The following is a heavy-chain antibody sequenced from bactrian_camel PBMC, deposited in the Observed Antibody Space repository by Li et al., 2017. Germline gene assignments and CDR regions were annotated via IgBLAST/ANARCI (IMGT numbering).Heavy chain of an antibody. V-gene: IGHV3S1*01. CDR3: ATDCTMVAGFPRADFGY. CDR2: IYTAAGNA. J-gene: IGHJ6*01. CDR1: GHTKPRYC. D-gene: IGHD6*01. Sequence: VESGGGSVQAGGSLRLSCTVSGHTKPRYCMGWFRQVPGKEREGVAVIYTAAGNAFTADSVKGRFTISQDNAKKTVYLQMNSLKPEDTAMYYCATDCTMVAGFPRADFGYWGQGTQVTVS.